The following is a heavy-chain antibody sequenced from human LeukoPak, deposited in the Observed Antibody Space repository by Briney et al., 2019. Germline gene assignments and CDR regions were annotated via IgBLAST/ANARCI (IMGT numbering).Heavy chain of an antibody. V-gene: IGHV3-23*01. Sequence: GGSLRLPXAASGSTFSSYAMSWVRQAPGKGLEWVSAISGSGGSTYYADSVKGRFTISRDNSKNTLYLQMNSLRAEDTAVYYCAKDISYSSSWYDYWGQGTLVTVSS. CDR2: ISGSGGST. CDR1: GSTFSSYA. CDR3: AKDISYSSSWYDY. J-gene: IGHJ4*02. D-gene: IGHD6-13*01.